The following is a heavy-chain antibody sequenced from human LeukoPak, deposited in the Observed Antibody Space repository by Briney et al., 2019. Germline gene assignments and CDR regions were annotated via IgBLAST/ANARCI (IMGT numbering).Heavy chain of an antibody. D-gene: IGHD4-17*01. CDR3: ATDRNDYGDRWFDP. J-gene: IGHJ5*02. V-gene: IGHV1-24*01. CDR2: FDPEDGET. Sequence: ASVTVSCKVSGYTLTELSMHWVRQAPGKGLEWMGGFDPEDGETIYAQKFQGRVTMTEDTSTDTAYMELSSLRSEDTAVYYCATDRNDYGDRWFDPWGQGTLVTVSS. CDR1: GYTLTELS.